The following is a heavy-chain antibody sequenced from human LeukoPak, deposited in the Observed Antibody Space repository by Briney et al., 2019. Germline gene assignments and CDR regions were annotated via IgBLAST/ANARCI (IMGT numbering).Heavy chain of an antibody. CDR2: IYSGGST. V-gene: IGHV3-53*01. D-gene: IGHD3-3*01. J-gene: IGHJ6*03. Sequence: GGSLRLSCAASGFTVSSNYMSWVRQAPGKGLEWVSVIYSGGSTYYADSVKGRFTISRGNSKNTLYLQMNSLRAEDTAVYYCARGGVNDFWSGYYTGIGDYYYMDVWGKGTTVTVSS. CDR1: GFTVSSNY. CDR3: ARGGVNDFWSGYYTGIGDYYYMDV.